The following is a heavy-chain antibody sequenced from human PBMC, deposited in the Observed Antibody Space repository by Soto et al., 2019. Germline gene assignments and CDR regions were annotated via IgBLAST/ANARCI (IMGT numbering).Heavy chain of an antibody. CDR3: ARAVGTITIFGVVPPSPEYFDY. J-gene: IGHJ4*02. D-gene: IGHD3-3*01. Sequence: GASVKVSCKASGYTFTSYYMHWVRQAPGQGLEWMGIINPSGGSTSCAQKFQGRVTMTRDTSTSTVYMELSSLRSEDTAVYYCARAVGTITIFGVVPPSPEYFDYWGQGTLVTVSS. V-gene: IGHV1-46*01. CDR2: INPSGGST. CDR1: GYTFTSYY.